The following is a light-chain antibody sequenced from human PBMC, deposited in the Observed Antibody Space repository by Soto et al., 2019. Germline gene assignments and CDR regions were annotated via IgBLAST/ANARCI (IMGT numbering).Light chain of an antibody. J-gene: IGKJ1*01. CDR1: ESVNSY. V-gene: IGKV3-11*01. CDR3: QQRRYWPT. CDR2: DAS. Sequence: EIVLTQSPATLSLSPGESATLSCRANESVNSYLAWYQQKPGQAPRLLIFDASNRASGIPVRFSGSGFGSDFSLTFSSLEPEDVAVYFCQQRRYWPTFGQGTKVDIK.